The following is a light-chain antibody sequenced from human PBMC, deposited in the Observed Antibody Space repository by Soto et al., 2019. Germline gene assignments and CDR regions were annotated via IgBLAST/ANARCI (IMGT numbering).Light chain of an antibody. CDR2: DAS. CDR1: QSISSW. CDR3: QQYNSYPWT. Sequence: DIQMTQSPSTLSASVGDRVTITCRASQSISSWLAWYQQKPGKAPKLLIYDASSLERGVPSRFSGSGSGTEFTLTISILQPDDFATYYCQQYNSYPWTFGQGTKVEIK. J-gene: IGKJ1*01. V-gene: IGKV1-5*01.